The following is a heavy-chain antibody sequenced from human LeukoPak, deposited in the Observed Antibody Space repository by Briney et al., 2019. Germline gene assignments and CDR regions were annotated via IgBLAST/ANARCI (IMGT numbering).Heavy chain of an antibody. V-gene: IGHV1-46*01. CDR3: ARVGGYVWGSYRYPLSY. CDR1: GYTFTRFY. Sequence: ASVKVSCKASGYTFTRFYIHWVRQAPGQGLEWMGIINPSGGSGNNAQKFQGRVTITRNTSISTAYMELSSLRSEDTAVYYCARVGGYVWGSYRYPLSYWGQGTLVTVSS. CDR2: INPSGGSG. J-gene: IGHJ4*02. D-gene: IGHD3-16*02.